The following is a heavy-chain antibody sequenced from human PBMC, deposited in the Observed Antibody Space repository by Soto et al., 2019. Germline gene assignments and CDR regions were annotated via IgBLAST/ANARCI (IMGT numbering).Heavy chain of an antibody. J-gene: IGHJ5*02. CDR2: IKQDGSEK. Sequence: PGESLRLSCAASGFTFSSYWMSWVRQAPGKGLEWVANIKQDGSEKYYVDSVKGRFTISRDNTKNSLYMQMHSLRGEDTAVYYCAIATAPGGLSWFAPCGQVTLVTFSS. CDR1: GFTFSSYW. V-gene: IGHV3-7*01. CDR3: AIATAPGGLSWFAP. D-gene: IGHD3-16*01.